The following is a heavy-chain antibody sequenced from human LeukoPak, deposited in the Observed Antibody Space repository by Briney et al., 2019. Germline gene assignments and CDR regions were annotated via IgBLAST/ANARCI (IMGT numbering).Heavy chain of an antibody. CDR1: GFTFSDYY. CDR3: ARDKIVGATHFDY. D-gene: IGHD1-26*01. Sequence: GGSLRLSCAASGFTFSDYYMSWIRQAPGKGLEWVSYISSSGSTIYYADSVKGRFTISRDNAKNSLYLQMNSLRAEDTAIYYCARDKIVGATHFDYWGQGTLVTVSS. CDR2: ISSSGSTI. V-gene: IGHV3-11*04. J-gene: IGHJ4*02.